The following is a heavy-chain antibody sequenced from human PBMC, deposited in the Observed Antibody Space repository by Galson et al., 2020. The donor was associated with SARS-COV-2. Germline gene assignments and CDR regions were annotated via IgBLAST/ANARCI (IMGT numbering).Heavy chain of an antibody. CDR2: ISGSGGST. D-gene: IGHD2-2*01. V-gene: IGHV3-23*01. Sequence: GGSLRLSCAASGFTFSSYAMSWVRQAPGQGLEWVSAISGSGGSTYYADSVKGRFTISRDNSKNTLDLQMNSLRAADTAVYYCAKDPVPAAYVGYGYLDLWGRGTLVTVSS. CDR1: GFTFSSYA. J-gene: IGHJ2*01. CDR3: AKDPVPAAYVGYGYLDL.